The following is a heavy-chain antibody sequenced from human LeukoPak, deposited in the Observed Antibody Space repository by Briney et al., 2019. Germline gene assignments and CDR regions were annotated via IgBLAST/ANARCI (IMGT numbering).Heavy chain of an antibody. D-gene: IGHD4-11*01. J-gene: IGHJ6*03. CDR3: ARGRVSSSTYYSTYYYYFYMDV. CDR1: GGSISSGSYY. V-gene: IGHV4-61*03. CDR2: IDHTGTT. Sequence: PSETLSLTCTVSGGSISSGSYYWSWIRQPPGKGLEWIGYIDHTGTTSYNPSLNSRVTISRDTSKNHFSLDLTSVTAADTAVYFCARGRVSSSTYYSTYYYYFYMDVWGKGTTVIVSS.